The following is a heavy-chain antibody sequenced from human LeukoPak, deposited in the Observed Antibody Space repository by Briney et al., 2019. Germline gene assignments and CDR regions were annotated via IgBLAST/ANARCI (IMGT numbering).Heavy chain of an antibody. V-gene: IGHV3-49*04. J-gene: IGHJ4*02. Sequence: GGSLRLSCTASGFTFGDYAMSWVRQAPGKGLEWVGFIRSKAYGGPTEYAASVKGRFTISRDDSKSIAYLQMNSLKTEDTAVYYCTRELYYYGSGSCRGMVYYFDYWGQGTLVTVSS. CDR1: GFTFGDYA. CDR3: TRELYYYGSGSCRGMVYYFDY. CDR2: IRSKAYGGPT. D-gene: IGHD3-10*01.